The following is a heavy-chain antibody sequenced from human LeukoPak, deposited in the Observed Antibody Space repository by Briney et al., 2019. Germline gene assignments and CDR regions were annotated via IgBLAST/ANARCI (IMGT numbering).Heavy chain of an antibody. J-gene: IGHJ5*02. V-gene: IGHV4-4*07. CDR2: MYTSGSA. Sequence: SETLSLTCTVPGDSTSGYYWSWIRQPAGKGLEWIGRMYTSGSANYNPSLKSRVTMSLVTSKKLFSLQMSSVTAADTAIYYCATERSRGLALWGQGALVIVSS. CDR3: ATERSRGLAL. D-gene: IGHD2-2*01. CDR1: GDSTSGYY.